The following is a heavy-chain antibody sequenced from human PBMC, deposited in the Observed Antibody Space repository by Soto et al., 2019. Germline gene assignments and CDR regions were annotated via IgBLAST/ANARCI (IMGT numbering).Heavy chain of an antibody. J-gene: IGHJ5*02. Sequence: SETLSLTCAVYGGSFSGYYWSWIRQPPGKELEWIGEINHSGSTNYNPSLKSRFTISVDTSKNQFSLKLSSVTAADTAVYYCARGPRRGYWFDPWGQGTLVTVSS. CDR1: GGSFSGYY. V-gene: IGHV4-34*01. CDR3: ARGPRRGYWFDP. CDR2: INHSGST.